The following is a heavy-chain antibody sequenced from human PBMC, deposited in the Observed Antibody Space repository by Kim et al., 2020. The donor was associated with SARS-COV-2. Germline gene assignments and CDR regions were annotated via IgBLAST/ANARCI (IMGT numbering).Heavy chain of an antibody. CDR2: ISGDGGST. CDR3: ANLDIVVVPAAIGTYYYYGMDV. V-gene: IGHV3-43*02. J-gene: IGHJ6*02. CDR1: GFTFDDYA. D-gene: IGHD2-2*03. Sequence: GGSLRLSCAASGFTFDDYAMHWVRQAPGKGLEWVSLISGDGGSTYYADSVKGRLTISRDNSKNSLYLQMNSLRTEDTALYYCANLDIVVVPAAIGTYYYYGMDVWGQGTTVTVSS.